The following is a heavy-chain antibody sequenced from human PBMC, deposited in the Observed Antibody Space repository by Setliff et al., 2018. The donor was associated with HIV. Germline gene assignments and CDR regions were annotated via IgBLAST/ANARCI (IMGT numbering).Heavy chain of an antibody. CDR3: ARERFWSGYYNSKLGYNWFDP. J-gene: IGHJ5*02. V-gene: IGHV3-30*19. CDR1: GFSFSSYG. Sequence: GSLRLSCAASGFSFSSYGMHWVRQAPGKGLEWVGLISDDGSTEYYADSVKGRITISRDNSKNTLYLQMNSLRPEDTAVYYCARERFWSGYYNSKLGYNWFDPWGQGTLVTVSS. D-gene: IGHD3-3*01. CDR2: ISDDGSTE.